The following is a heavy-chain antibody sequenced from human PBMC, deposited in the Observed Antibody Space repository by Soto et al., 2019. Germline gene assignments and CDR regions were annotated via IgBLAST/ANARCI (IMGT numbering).Heavy chain of an antibody. CDR3: TRDLARIIMIEGRV. Sequence: EVQLVESGGGLVQPGGSLRLSCTTSGFTFSSYSMNWVRQAPGKGLEWVSYSSYSGSTIYYADSVRGRFTMSRDNAKNSLHLQVNSLRAEDTAVYYCTRDLARIIMIEGRVWGQGTLVTVSS. CDR1: GFTFSSYS. J-gene: IGHJ4*02. CDR2: SSYSGSTI. D-gene: IGHD3-22*01. V-gene: IGHV3-48*01.